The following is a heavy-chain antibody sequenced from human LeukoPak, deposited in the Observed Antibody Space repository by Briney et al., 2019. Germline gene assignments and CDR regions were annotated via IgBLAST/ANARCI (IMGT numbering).Heavy chain of an antibody. Sequence: GGSLRLSCAASGFTFSSYGMHWVRQAPGKGLEWVAFIRYDGSNKYYADSVKGRFTISRDNSKNTLYLQMNSLRAEDTAVYYCAKDPAHYDFWSGPATLLGGFDYWGQGTLVIVSS. J-gene: IGHJ4*02. CDR1: GFTFSSYG. CDR2: IRYDGSNK. V-gene: IGHV3-30*02. D-gene: IGHD3-3*01. CDR3: AKDPAHYDFWSGPATLLGGFDY.